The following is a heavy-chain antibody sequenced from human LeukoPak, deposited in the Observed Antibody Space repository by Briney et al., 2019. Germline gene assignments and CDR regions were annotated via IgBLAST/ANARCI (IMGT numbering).Heavy chain of an antibody. Sequence: PGGSLRLSCAASGFTFSSYAMHWVRQAPGKGLEWVAVISYDGSNKYYADSVKGRFTISRDNSKNTLYLQMNSLRAEDTAVYYCARDGYGALYGMDVWGQGTTVTVSS. V-gene: IGHV3-30-3*01. CDR2: ISYDGSNK. CDR1: GFTFSSYA. D-gene: IGHD5-18*01. J-gene: IGHJ6*02. CDR3: ARDGYGALYGMDV.